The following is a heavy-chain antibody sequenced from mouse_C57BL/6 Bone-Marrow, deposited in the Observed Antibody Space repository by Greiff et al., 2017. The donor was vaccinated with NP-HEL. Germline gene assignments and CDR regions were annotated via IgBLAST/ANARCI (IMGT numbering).Heavy chain of an antibody. CDR2: IYPRSGNT. D-gene: IGHD1-1*01. CDR3: AREGITTVVPRPEFAY. CDR1: GYTFTSYG. V-gene: IGHV1-81*01. J-gene: IGHJ3*01. Sequence: VQLQQSGAELARPGASVKLSCKASGYTFTSYGISWVKQRTGQGLEWIGEIYPRSGNTYYNEKFKGKATLTADKSSSTAYMELRSLTSEDSAVYFCAREGITTVVPRPEFAYWGQGTLVTVSA.